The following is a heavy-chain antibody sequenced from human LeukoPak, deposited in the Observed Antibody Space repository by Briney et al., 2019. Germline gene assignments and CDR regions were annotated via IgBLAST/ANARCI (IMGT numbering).Heavy chain of an antibody. CDR1: GGSISSYY. Sequence: PSETLSLTCTVSGGSISSYYWSWIRQPPGKGLEWIGYLYYSGSTSYNPSLKSRVTISADTSKNQFSLRLSSVTAADTAVYYCARRSAWYDYWGQGTLVTVTS. D-gene: IGHD6-19*01. CDR3: ARRSAWYDY. V-gene: IGHV4-59*08. J-gene: IGHJ4*02. CDR2: LYYSGST.